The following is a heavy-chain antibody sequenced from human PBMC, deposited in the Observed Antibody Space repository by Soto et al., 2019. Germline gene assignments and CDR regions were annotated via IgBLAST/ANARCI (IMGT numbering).Heavy chain of an antibody. J-gene: IGHJ3*02. D-gene: IGHD5-18*01. CDR2: IYSGGST. Sequence: GSLRLSCAASGFTVSSNYMSWVRQAPGKGLEWVSVIYSGGSTYYADSVKGRFTISRDNSKNTLYLQMNSLRAEDTALYYCARVGGYSYADDAFDIWGQGTMVTVSS. CDR3: ARVGGYSYADDAFDI. CDR1: GFTVSSNY. V-gene: IGHV3-66*01.